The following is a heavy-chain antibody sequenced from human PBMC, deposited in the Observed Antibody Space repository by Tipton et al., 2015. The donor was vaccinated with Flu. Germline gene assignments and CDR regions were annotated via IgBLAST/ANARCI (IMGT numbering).Heavy chain of an antibody. CDR1: GGSFSGYY. CDR2: INHSGST. CDR3: ARGLGIVRYPSRTYYDFWSGSYYMDV. V-gene: IGHV4-34*01. J-gene: IGHJ6*03. D-gene: IGHD3-3*01. Sequence: TLSLTCAVYGGSFSGYYWSWIRQPPGKGLEWIGEINHSGSTNYNPSLKSRVTISVDTSKNQFSLKLSSVTAADTAVYYCARGLGIVRYPSRTYYDFWSGSYYMDVWGKGTTVTVSS.